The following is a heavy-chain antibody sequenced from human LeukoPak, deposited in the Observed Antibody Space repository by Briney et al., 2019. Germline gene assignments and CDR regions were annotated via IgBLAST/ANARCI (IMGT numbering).Heavy chain of an antibody. Sequence: GGSLRLSCAASGFTLSSYWMTWVRQAPGKGLEWVANIKEDGNEKYHVDSVKGRFTISRDNAKSSLYLQMNSLRAEGTAFYYCARGVYHLDYRGQGTLVTVSS. CDR3: ARGVYHLDY. V-gene: IGHV3-7*03. D-gene: IGHD6-6*01. CDR2: IKEDGNEK. CDR1: GFTLSSYW. J-gene: IGHJ4*02.